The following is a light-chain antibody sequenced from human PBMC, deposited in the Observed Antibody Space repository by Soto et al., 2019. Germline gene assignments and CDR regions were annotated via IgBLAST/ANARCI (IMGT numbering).Light chain of an antibody. CDR3: QQYGALPPT. V-gene: IGKV3-20*01. CDR1: QTVSNTY. Sequence: EIVLTQFPGALSLSPGERVTLSCRASQTVSNTYLAWYQQKSGQAPKFLIYGASNRATGIPDRFSGSGSGTDFTLTISRLEPEDFAVYYCQQYGALPPTFGGGTKERSN. J-gene: IGKJ4*01. CDR2: GAS.